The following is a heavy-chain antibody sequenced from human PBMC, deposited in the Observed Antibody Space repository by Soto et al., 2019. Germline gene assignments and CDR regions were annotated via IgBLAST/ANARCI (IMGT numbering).Heavy chain of an antibody. J-gene: IGHJ6*02. V-gene: IGHV3-23*01. CDR1: GFTFSNYA. Sequence: EVQLLESGGGLVQPGGSLRLSCAASGFTFSNYAMSWVRQAPGKGLEWVSAISGSGAGTYYADSVKGRFTISRDNSKNTLYLQMNSLRAEDTAVYYCAKDDGDYGYYYYGMDVWGQGTTVTVSS. D-gene: IGHD4-17*01. CDR2: ISGSGAGT. CDR3: AKDDGDYGYYYYGMDV.